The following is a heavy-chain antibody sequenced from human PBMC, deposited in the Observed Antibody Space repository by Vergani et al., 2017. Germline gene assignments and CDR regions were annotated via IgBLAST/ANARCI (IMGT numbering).Heavy chain of an antibody. CDR1: GFTFSSYS. V-gene: IGHV3-23*04. D-gene: IGHD1-26*01. CDR3: AKPAGIVGAFDY. J-gene: IGHJ4*02. Sequence: VQLVESGGGLVKPGGSLRLSCAASGFTFSSYSMNWVRQAPGKGLEWVSAISGSGGSTYYADSVKGRFTISRDNSKNTLYLQMNSLRAEDTAVYYCAKPAGIVGAFDYWGQGTLVTVSS. CDR2: ISGSGGST.